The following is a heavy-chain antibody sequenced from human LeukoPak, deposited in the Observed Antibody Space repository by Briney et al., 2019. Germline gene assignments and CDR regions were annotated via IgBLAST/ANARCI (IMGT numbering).Heavy chain of an antibody. Sequence: GGSLRLSCAASGFTVSSNYMSWVRQAPGKGLEWVANINQDGSDKCYVDSVEGRFTISRDNAKNSLYLQMNSLRVEDTAIYYCARGLVTAPRSTLDIWGQGTKVTVAS. CDR3: ARGLVTAPRSTLDI. CDR1: GFTVSSNY. D-gene: IGHD2-21*02. CDR2: INQDGSDK. J-gene: IGHJ3*02. V-gene: IGHV3-7*04.